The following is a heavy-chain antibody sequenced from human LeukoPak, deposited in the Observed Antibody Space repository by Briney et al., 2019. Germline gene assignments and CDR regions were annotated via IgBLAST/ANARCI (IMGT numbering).Heavy chain of an antibody. J-gene: IGHJ4*02. CDR2: IKQDGSEK. V-gene: IGHV3-7*01. D-gene: IGHD4-17*01. Sequence: PGGSLRLSCVASGFSFSTYAMSWVRQAPGKGLEWVANIKQDGSEKYYVDSVKGRFTISRDNAKNSLYLQMNSLRAEDTAVYYCARSARRYYFDYWGQGTLVTVSS. CDR3: ARSARRYYFDY. CDR1: GFSFSTYA.